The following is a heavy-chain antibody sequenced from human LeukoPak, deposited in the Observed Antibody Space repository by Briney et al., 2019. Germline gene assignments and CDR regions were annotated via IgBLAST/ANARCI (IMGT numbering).Heavy chain of an antibody. CDR2: INPNSGGT. V-gene: IGHV1-2*02. D-gene: IGHD4-17*01. CDR3: AREVYGDSSFDY. Sequence: ASVKVSCKASGYSFSDNYMHWVRQAPGQGLEWMGWINPNSGGTNYAQKFQGRVTMTRDASISTVYSELSRLRSDDTAVYYCAREVYGDSSFDYWGQGTLLTVSS. CDR1: GYSFSDNY. J-gene: IGHJ4*02.